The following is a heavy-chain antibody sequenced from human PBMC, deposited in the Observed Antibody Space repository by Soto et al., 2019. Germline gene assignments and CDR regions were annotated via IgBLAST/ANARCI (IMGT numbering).Heavy chain of an antibody. CDR3: ARDLLRAVASHSPYCMDV. CDR1: GGTFSSYA. J-gene: IGHJ6*02. Sequence: SVKVSCKASGGTFSSYAISWVRQAPGQGLEWMGGIIPIFGTANYAQKFQGRVTITADESTSTAYMELSSLRSEDTAVYYCARDLLRAVASHSPYCMDVWGQGPTLTVSS. CDR2: IIPIFGTA. D-gene: IGHD6-19*01. V-gene: IGHV1-69*13.